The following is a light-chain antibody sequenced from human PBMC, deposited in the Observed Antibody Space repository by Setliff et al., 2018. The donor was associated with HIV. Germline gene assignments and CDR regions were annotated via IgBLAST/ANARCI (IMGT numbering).Light chain of an antibody. CDR2: YDS. V-gene: IGLV3-21*04. Sequence: SYELTQPPSVSVAPGKTARITCGGNNIGSKSVHWYQQKPGQAPVLVIYYDSDRPSGIPERSSGSNSGNTATLTITRVEAGEEADYYCQVWDSSSGLYVFGTGTKVTVL. CDR3: QVWDSSSGLYV. J-gene: IGLJ1*01. CDR1: NIGSKS.